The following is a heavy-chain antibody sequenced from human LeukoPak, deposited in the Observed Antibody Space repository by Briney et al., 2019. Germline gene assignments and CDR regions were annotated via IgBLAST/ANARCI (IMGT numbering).Heavy chain of an antibody. Sequence: GSLRLSCAASGFTFSSYAMSWVRQAPGKGLEWVSIISGSGSSTYYADSVEGRFTISRDSSKNTLYLQLNSLRAEDTAVYYCARKVIAAKGAFDYWGQGTLVTGS. CDR1: GFTFSSYA. D-gene: IGHD2-15*01. J-gene: IGHJ4*02. CDR2: ISGSGSST. V-gene: IGHV3-23*01. CDR3: ARKVIAAKGAFDY.